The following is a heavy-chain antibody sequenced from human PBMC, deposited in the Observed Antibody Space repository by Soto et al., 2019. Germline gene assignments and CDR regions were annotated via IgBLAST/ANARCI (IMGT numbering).Heavy chain of an antibody. J-gene: IGHJ4*02. Sequence: QVQLVQSGAEVKKPGASVRLSCKVSGKSFDNFAVHGVRQTPGQRPEWIGRINVGDDKTKYSEKFQGRVIVSYDTSATTAYMELRALSSEDTAVYYCARAKYDYIWGSYHPFDQWAQGAQVTVAS. D-gene: IGHD3-16*02. V-gene: IGHV1-3*01. CDR1: GKSFDNFA. CDR2: INVGDDKT. CDR3: ARAKYDYIWGSYHPFDQ.